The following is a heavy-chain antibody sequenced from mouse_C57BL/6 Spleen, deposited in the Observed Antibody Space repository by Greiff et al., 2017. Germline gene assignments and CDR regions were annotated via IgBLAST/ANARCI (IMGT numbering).Heavy chain of an antibody. CDR1: GFNIKDDY. J-gene: IGHJ4*01. D-gene: IGHD2-4*01. CDR2: IDPENGDT. V-gene: IGHV14-4*01. Sequence: VQLQQSGAELLRPGASVKLSCTASGFNIKDDYMHWVKQRPEQGLEWIGWIDPENGDTEYASKFQGKATITADTSSNTAYLQLSSLTSEDTAVYYCTFYYDYDGDYYAMDYWGQGTSVTVSS. CDR3: TFYYDYDGDYYAMDY.